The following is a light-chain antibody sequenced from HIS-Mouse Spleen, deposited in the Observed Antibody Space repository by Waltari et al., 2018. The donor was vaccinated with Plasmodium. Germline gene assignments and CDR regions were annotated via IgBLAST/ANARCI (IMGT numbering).Light chain of an antibody. V-gene: IGLV2-8*01. J-gene: IGLJ2*01. CDR3: SSYAGSNNLV. CDR2: EVS. Sequence: QSTLTQPPSASGSPGQTVPISRPGTSSDAGGYTYVSWYQQPPGTAPKLMISEVSKRPSGVPDRFSGSKSGNTASLTVSGLQAEDEADYYCSSYAGSNNLVFGGGTKLTVL. CDR1: SSDAGGYTY.